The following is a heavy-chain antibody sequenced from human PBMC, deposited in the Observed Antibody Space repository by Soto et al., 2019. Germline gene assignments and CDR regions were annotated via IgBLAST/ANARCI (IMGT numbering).Heavy chain of an antibody. CDR1: GGTFSSYA. J-gene: IGHJ6*02. CDR2: IIPIFGTA. CDR3: ARDRVVATAGYYYYGMDV. Sequence: QVQLVQSGAEVKKPGSSVKVSCKASGGTFSSYAISWVRQAPGQGLEWMGGIIPIFGTANYAQKFQGRVTITADESTSTAYVELSSLRSEDTAVYYCARDRVVATAGYYYYGMDVWGQGTTVTVSS. D-gene: IGHD5-12*01. V-gene: IGHV1-69*12.